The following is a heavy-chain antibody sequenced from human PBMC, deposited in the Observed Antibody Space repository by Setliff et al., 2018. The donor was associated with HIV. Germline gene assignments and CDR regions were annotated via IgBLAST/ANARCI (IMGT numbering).Heavy chain of an antibody. CDR2: INHSGST. Sequence: SETLSLTCAVYGGSFSGYYWSWIRQPPGKGLEWIGEINHSGSTNYNPSLKSRVTISVDTSKNQFSLKLSSVTAADTAVYYCARVNEVATIIYYYYSMDVWGKGTTVTAP. CDR1: GGSFSGYY. V-gene: IGHV4-34*01. CDR3: ARVNEVATIIYYYYSMDV. J-gene: IGHJ6*03. D-gene: IGHD5-12*01.